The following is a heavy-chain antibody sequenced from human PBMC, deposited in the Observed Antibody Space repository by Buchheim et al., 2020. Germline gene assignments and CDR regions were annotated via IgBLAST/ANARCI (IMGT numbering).Heavy chain of an antibody. D-gene: IGHD3-22*01. CDR2: ISYDGSNK. CDR1: GFTFSSYG. J-gene: IGHJ4*02. CDR3: AKDLYYYDSSGYSPIDY. V-gene: IGHV3-30*18. Sequence: QVQLVESGGGVVQPGRSLRLSCAASGFTFSSYGMHWVRQAPGKGLEWVAVISYDGSNKYYAESVKGRFTISGDNSKNTLYLQMNSLRAEDTAVYYCAKDLYYYDSSGYSPIDYWGQGTL.